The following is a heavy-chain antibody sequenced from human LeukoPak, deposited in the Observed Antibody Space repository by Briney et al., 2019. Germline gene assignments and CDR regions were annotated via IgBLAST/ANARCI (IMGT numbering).Heavy chain of an antibody. CDR3: AKSTVTTEGGGYYFDY. CDR2: ISWNSGSI. D-gene: IGHD4-17*01. Sequence: PGRSLRLSCAASGFTFDDYAMHWVRQAPGKGLEWVSGISWNSGSIGYADSVKGRFTISRDNSKNTLYLQMNSLRAEDTAVYYCAKSTVTTEGGGYYFDYWGQGTLVTVSS. CDR1: GFTFDDYA. J-gene: IGHJ4*02. V-gene: IGHV3-9*01.